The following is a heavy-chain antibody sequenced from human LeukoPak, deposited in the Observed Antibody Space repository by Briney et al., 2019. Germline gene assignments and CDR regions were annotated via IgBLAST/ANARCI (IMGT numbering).Heavy chain of an antibody. V-gene: IGHV1-46*01. CDR2: IYPRDGST. CDR3: ARDSPYYYDSSGYAFDY. J-gene: IGHJ4*02. D-gene: IGHD3-22*01. Sequence: ASVKVSCKASGYTFTSNYIHCVRQAPGQGLEWMGMIYPRDGSTSYAQKFQGRVTVTRDTSTSTVHMELSGLRSEDTAVYYCARDSPYYYDSSGYAFDYWGQGTLVTVSS. CDR1: GYTFTSNY.